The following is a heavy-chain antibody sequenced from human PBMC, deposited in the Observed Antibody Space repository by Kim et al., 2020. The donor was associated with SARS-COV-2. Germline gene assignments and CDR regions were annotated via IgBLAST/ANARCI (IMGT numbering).Heavy chain of an antibody. CDR1: GDSITSATYS. V-gene: IGHV4-39*01. CDR2: LSYNGNM. Sequence: SETLSLTCTVSGDSITSATYSWAWVRQPPGKGLEWIGALSYNGNMYYNSSLKSRVTISVDASKNQFSLQLTSLTAADTALYFCPFGLTPRAFASWGRGTL. D-gene: IGHD3-10*01. CDR3: PFGLTPRAFAS. J-gene: IGHJ4*02.